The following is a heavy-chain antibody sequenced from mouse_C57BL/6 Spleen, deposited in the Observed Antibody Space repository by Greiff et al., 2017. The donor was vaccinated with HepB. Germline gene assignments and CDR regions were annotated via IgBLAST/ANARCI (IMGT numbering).Heavy chain of an antibody. CDR2: ISSGSSTI. CDR3: AKDYGYFFDY. CDR1: GFTFSDYG. J-gene: IGHJ2*01. V-gene: IGHV5-17*01. D-gene: IGHD2-2*01. Sequence: VQLVESGGGLVKPGGSLKLSCAASGFTFSDYGMHWVRQAPEKGLEWVAYISSGSSTIYYADTVKGRFTISRDNAKNTLFLQMTSLRSEDTAMYYCAKDYGYFFDYWGQGTTLTVSS.